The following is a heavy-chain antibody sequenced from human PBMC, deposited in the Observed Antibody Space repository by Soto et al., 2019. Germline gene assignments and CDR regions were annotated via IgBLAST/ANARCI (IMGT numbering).Heavy chain of an antibody. CDR1: GGSISSYY. J-gene: IGHJ5*02. V-gene: IGHV4-59*01. D-gene: IGHD3-22*01. CDR2: IYYSGST. Sequence: PSETLSLTCTVSGGSISSYYWGWIRQPPGKGLDWIGYIYYSGSTNYNPSLKSRVTISVDTSKNQFSLKLSSVTAADTAVYYCARNRGYDSSGYYPDFNWFDPWGQGTLVTVSS. CDR3: ARNRGYDSSGYYPDFNWFDP.